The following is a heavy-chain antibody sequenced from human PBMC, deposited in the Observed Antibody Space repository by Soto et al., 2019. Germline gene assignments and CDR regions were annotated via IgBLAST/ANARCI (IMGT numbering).Heavy chain of an antibody. CDR2: ITYDGLDKFK. Sequence: QVQLVESGGGVVQPGRSLRLSCAAAGFTFSRDAMHWGRQAPGKGLEWVAVITYDGLDKFKWYAKSVEGRFTSSIDNSKSLLYLEMNSLRLEDTAVSYSVKDRGGCGTFDSWGQGTLVTVSS. J-gene: IGHJ4*02. V-gene: IGHV3-30*04. CDR1: GFTFSRDA. CDR3: VKDRGGCGTFDS. D-gene: IGHD6-25*01.